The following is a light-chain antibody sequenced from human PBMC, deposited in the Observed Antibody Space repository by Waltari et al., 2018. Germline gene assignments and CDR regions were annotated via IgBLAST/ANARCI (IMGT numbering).Light chain of an antibody. CDR3: QQYNTWPPLT. CDR1: QNVYTN. CDR2: GAS. V-gene: IGKV3-15*01. J-gene: IGKJ4*01. Sequence: EIVMTQSPATLSLSPVESATLSCKASQNVYTNLAWYQQKPGQAPRLLISGASARATGVPSRFRGSGSGTEFTLTISSLQSDDFAVYYCQQYNTWPPLTFGGGTRVDIK.